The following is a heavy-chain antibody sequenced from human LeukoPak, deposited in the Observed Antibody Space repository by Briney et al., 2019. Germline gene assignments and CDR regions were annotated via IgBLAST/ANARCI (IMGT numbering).Heavy chain of an antibody. CDR1: GFTFSYVW. V-gene: IGHV3-15*04. J-gene: IGHJ4*02. Sequence: GGSLRLSCAASGFTFSYVWMSWVRQALGKGLEWVGRIASAAHGGTTDYAAPVKGRFTISRDDSKDTLYLQMNSLKTEDTAVYFCSEGLDYWGQGTLVTVSS. CDR3: SEGLDY. CDR2: IASAAHGGTT.